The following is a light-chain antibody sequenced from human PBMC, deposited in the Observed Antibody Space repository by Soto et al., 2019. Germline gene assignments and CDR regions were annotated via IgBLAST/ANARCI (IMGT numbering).Light chain of an antibody. J-gene: IGKJ2*01. CDR2: GVS. CDR1: ESLSYF. Sequence: EIVLTQSPATLSVSPGERVTLSCRASESLSYFLDWYQHKPCQSPRLLIYGVSTSVAGVPSRFGGGGSATDFTLTISSLQSEDFAVYYCQSYNDWPFAFGQGTKLEI. CDR3: QSYNDWPFA. V-gene: IGKV3-15*01.